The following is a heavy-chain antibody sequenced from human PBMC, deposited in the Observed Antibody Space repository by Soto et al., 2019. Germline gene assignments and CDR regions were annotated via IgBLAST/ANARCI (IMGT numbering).Heavy chain of an antibody. CDR1: GGSISSSNW. CDR3: ARDPLRGSSWSYYYYGMDV. CDR2: IYHSGST. J-gene: IGHJ6*02. V-gene: IGHV4-4*02. D-gene: IGHD6-13*01. Sequence: SETLSLTCAVSGGSISSSNWWSWVRQPPGXGLEWIGEIYHSGSTNYNPSLKSRVTISVDKSKNQFSLKLSSVTAADTAVYYCARDPLRGSSWSYYYYGMDVWGQGTTVTVSS.